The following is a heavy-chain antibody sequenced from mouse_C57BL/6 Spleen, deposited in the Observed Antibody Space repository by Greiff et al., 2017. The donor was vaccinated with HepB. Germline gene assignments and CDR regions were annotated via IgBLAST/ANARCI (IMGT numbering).Heavy chain of an antibody. CDR3: ARTDYYGNFYWYFDV. Sequence: QVQLKESGPELVKPGASVKISCKASGYAFSSSWMNWVKQRPGKGLEWIGRIYPGDGDTNYNGKFKGKATLTADKSSSTSYMQLSSLTSEDSAVYFCARTDYYGNFYWYFDVWGTGTTVTVSS. CDR2: IYPGDGDT. CDR1: GYAFSSSW. J-gene: IGHJ1*03. D-gene: IGHD2-1*01. V-gene: IGHV1-82*01.